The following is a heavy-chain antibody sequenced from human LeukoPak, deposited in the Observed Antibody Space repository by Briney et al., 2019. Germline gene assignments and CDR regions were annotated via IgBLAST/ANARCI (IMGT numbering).Heavy chain of an antibody. V-gene: IGHV4-34*01. J-gene: IGHJ4*02. CDR3: ARGYCTNAVCSLGPTQA. Sequence: PSDTLSLTCGVSGGSFSGYYWNWIRQPPGKGLEWIGEINHSGSTNYNPSLKSRVTISVDTSKNQFSLKLSSLTAADTAVYYCARGYCTNAVCSLGPTQAWGQGTLVTVSS. CDR1: GGSFSGYY. D-gene: IGHD2-8*01. CDR2: INHSGST.